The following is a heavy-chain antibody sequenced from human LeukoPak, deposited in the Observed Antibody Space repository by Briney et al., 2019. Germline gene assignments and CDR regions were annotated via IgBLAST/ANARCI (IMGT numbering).Heavy chain of an antibody. D-gene: IGHD1-26*01. CDR2: INPSGGST. J-gene: IGHJ4*02. Sequence: GGSLRLSCAASGFTFTSYYMHWVRQAPGQGLEWMGIINPSGGSTSYAQKFQGGVTMTRDTSTSTVYMELSSLRSEDTAVYYCARDLGAGYYFDYWGQGTLVTVSS. CDR1: GFTFTSYY. V-gene: IGHV1-46*01. CDR3: ARDLGAGYYFDY.